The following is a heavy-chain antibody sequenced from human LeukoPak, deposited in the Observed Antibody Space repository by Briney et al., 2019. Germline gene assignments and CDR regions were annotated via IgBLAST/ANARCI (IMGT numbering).Heavy chain of an antibody. CDR2: ISSSGSTI. D-gene: IGHD3-3*01. CDR1: GFTFSDYY. Sequence: GGSLRLSCAASGFTFSDYYMSWIRQAPGKGLEWVSYISSSGSTIYYADSVKGRFTISRDNAKNSLYLQMNSLRAEDTAVYYCARDTGYYDFWSGLDAFDIWGQGTMVTVSS. V-gene: IGHV3-11*04. CDR3: ARDTGYYDFWSGLDAFDI. J-gene: IGHJ3*02.